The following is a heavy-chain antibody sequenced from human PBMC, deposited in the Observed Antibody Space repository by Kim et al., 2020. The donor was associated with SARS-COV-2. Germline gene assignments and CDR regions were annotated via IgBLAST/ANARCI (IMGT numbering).Heavy chain of an antibody. D-gene: IGHD3-22*01. J-gene: IGHJ4*02. V-gene: IGHV4-34*01. CDR2: INHSGST. Sequence: SETLSLTCAVYGGSFSGYYWSWIRQPPGKGLEWIGEINHSGSTNYNPSLKSRVTISVDTSKNQFSLKLSSVTAADTAVYYCARPITPYYDSSGYSHWGQGTLVTVSS. CDR3: ARPITPYYDSSGYSH. CDR1: GGSFSGYY.